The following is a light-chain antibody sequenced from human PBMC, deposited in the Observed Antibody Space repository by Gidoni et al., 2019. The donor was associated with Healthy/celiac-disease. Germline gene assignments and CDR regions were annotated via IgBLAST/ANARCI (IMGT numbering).Light chain of an antibody. Sequence: QSVLTQPPPASRPPGPGVTISCSGSRSNLGSNTVNWYQQLPGTAPNLLIYSNNQRPSGVPDRFSGSKSGTSASLAISGLQSEDEADYYCAAWDDSLNGVVFGGGTKLTVL. J-gene: IGLJ2*01. CDR3: AAWDDSLNGVV. CDR1: RSNLGSNT. CDR2: SNN. V-gene: IGLV1-44*01.